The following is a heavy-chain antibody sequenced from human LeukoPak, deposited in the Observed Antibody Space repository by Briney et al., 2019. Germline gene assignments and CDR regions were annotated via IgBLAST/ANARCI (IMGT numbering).Heavy chain of an antibody. CDR3: ARVPKPSRHYFDY. V-gene: IGHV4-38-2*02. J-gene: IGHJ4*02. Sequence: PSETLSLTCTVSGYSISSGYYWGWIRQPPGKGLEWIGSIYHSGSTYYNPSLKSRVTISVDTSKNQFSLKLSSVTAADTAVYYCARVPKPSRHYFDYWGQGTLVTVSS. CDR1: GYSISSGYY. CDR2: IYHSGST.